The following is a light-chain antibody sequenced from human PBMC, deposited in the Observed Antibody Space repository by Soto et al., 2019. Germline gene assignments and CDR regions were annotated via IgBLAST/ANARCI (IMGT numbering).Light chain of an antibody. J-gene: IGKJ1*01. Sequence: EIVLTQYQGTLSLSPGERATLSCRASQSVSSNYLAWYRQKPGQAPRLLIYGASSRATGIPDRFSGSGSGTDFTLTISRLEPEDFAVYYCQQYGSSPRTFGQVTKVDNK. V-gene: IGKV3-20*01. CDR3: QQYGSSPRT. CDR1: QSVSSNY. CDR2: GAS.